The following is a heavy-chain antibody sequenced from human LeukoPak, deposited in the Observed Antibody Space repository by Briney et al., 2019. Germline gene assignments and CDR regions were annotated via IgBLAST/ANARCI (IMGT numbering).Heavy chain of an antibody. CDR2: INPNSGVT. CDR3: ARDRVTTIPNFDY. CDR1: GYTFTGYY. Sequence: GASVKVSCKASGYTFTGYYMHWVRQAPGQGLEWMGWINPNSGVTNYAQKFQGRVTMTRDTSISTAYMELNRLRSDDTAVYHCARDRVTTIPNFDYWGQGTLVTVSS. D-gene: IGHD2-21*02. J-gene: IGHJ4*02. V-gene: IGHV1-2*02.